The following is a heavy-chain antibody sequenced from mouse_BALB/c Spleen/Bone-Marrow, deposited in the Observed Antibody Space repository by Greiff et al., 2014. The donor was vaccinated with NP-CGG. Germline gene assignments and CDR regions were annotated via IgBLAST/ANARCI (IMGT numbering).Heavy chain of an antibody. J-gene: IGHJ3*01. CDR1: GDSITSGY. Sequence: EVQLQQSGPSLVKPSQTLSLTCSVTGDSITSGYWNWIRKFPGNKLEYMGYISYSGSTYYNPSLKSRISITRDTSKNQYYLQLNSVTTEDTATYYCARYPLNYYGSPWFAYWGQGTPVTVSA. CDR3: ARYPLNYYGSPWFAY. D-gene: IGHD1-1*01. CDR2: ISYSGST. V-gene: IGHV3-8*02.